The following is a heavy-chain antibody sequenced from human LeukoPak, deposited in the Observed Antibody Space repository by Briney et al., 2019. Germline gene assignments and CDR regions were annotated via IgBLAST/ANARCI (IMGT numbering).Heavy chain of an antibody. J-gene: IGHJ6*04. V-gene: IGHV3-11*06. CDR2: ISSSSSYT. Sequence: GGSLRLSCAASGFTFSDYYMSWIRQAPGKGREWVSYISSSSSYTNYADSVKGRFTISRDNAKNSLYLQMNSLRAEDTAVYYCARDGYGSGSGYYGMDVWGKGTTVTVSS. D-gene: IGHD3-10*01. CDR3: ARDGYGSGSGYYGMDV. CDR1: GFTFSDYY.